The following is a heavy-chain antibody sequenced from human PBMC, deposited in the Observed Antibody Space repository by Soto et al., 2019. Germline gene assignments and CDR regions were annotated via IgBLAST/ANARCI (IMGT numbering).Heavy chain of an antibody. CDR3: ANGRCAPSTCVLDNW. V-gene: IGHV3-23*01. CDR1: GFTLSSYA. Sequence: EVQLLESGGGLVQPGGSLRLSCAASGFTLSSYAMGWVRQAPGKGLEWVSAISANGAGTYYADSVKGRFTISRDNSKNTLYLPMGALGADDSAVNSSANGRCAPSTCVLDNW. J-gene: IGHJ5*01. D-gene: IGHD2-21*01. CDR2: ISANGAGT.